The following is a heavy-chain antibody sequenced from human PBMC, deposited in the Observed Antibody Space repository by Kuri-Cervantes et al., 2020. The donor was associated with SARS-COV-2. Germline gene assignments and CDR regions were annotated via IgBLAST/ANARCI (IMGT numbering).Heavy chain of an antibody. J-gene: IGHJ3*02. CDR3: AREVIGSYSAFDI. D-gene: IGHD1-26*01. CDR1: GFLFSASA. CDR2: IKQDGSEK. Sequence: GGSLRLSCEVSGFLFSASAIHWVRQASGKGLEWVANIKQDGSEKYYVDSVKGRFTISRDNAKNSLYLQMNSLRAEDTAVYYCAREVIGSYSAFDIWGQGTMVTVSS. V-gene: IGHV3-7*01.